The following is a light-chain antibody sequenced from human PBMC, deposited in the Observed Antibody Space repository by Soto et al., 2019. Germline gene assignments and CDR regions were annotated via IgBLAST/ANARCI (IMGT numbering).Light chain of an antibody. V-gene: IGKV2-28*01. J-gene: IGKJ1*01. CDR1: QSLLHTNGYHY. Sequence: DVVLTQSPLSLPVTPGEPASISCRSSQSLLHTNGYHYLAWYLQRPGQSPQLLIYLGSNRASGVPDRFSGSGSGTDFTLKISRVEADDIGVYYCMQALRSWTFGQGTKVEIK. CDR3: MQALRSWT. CDR2: LGS.